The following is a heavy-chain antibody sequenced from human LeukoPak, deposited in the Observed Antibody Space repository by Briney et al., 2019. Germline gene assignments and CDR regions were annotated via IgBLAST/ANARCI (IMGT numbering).Heavy chain of an antibody. J-gene: IGHJ4*02. CDR2: IYYSGGT. CDR1: GGSISSYY. Sequence: PSETLSLTCTVSGGSISSYYWSWIRQPPGKGLEWIGYIYYSGGTNYNPSLKSRVTISVDTSKNQFSLKLSSVTAADTAVYYCARTVIPYYFDYWGQGTLVTVSS. D-gene: IGHD4-17*01. CDR3: ARTVIPYYFDY. V-gene: IGHV4-59*08.